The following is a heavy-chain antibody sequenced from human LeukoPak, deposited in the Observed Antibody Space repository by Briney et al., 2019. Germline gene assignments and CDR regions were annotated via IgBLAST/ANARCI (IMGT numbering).Heavy chain of an antibody. J-gene: IGHJ4*02. CDR1: GYTFTGYY. CDR3: ARDHGYDSSGWYGGDY. CDR2: INPNSGGT. Sequence: ASVKVSCKAPGYTFTGYYMHWVRQAPGQGLEWMGWINPNSGGTNYAQKFQGRVTMTRDTSISTAYMELSRLRSDDTAVYYCARDHGYDSSGWYGGDYWGQGTLVTVSS. D-gene: IGHD6-19*01. V-gene: IGHV1-2*02.